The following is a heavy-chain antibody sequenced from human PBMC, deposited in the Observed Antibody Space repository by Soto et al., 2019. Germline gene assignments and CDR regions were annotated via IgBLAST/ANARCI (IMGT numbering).Heavy chain of an antibody. CDR2: IFSSDET. Sequence: SGPTLVNPTATLTLTCTVSVFSLNNARMGVSWIRQPPGKALEWLAHIFSSDETSYSTSLKSRLTLSKDTTKSQVVLTMNNMDPVNTATYYGARSTNGAYSNYDLNRYYYYMDVWGKGTTVTVSS. V-gene: IGHV2-26*01. J-gene: IGHJ6*03. CDR1: VFSLNNARMG. D-gene: IGHD4-4*01. CDR3: ARSTNGAYSNYDLNRYYYYMDV.